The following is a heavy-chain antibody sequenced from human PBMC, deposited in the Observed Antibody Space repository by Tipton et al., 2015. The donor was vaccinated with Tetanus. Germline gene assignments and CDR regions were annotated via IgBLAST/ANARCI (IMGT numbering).Heavy chain of an antibody. Sequence: TLSLTCAVSGGSISSGGFYWTWIRQHPGKGLEWIGYILYTGSTFTTPSLKSRVTISVDTSKNQFSLKLTSVTAADTAVFYCARGSRYYFDSWGQGTLFTVSA. CDR1: GGSISSGGFY. CDR2: ILYTGST. J-gene: IGHJ4*02. CDR3: ARGSRYYFDS. V-gene: IGHV4-31*11.